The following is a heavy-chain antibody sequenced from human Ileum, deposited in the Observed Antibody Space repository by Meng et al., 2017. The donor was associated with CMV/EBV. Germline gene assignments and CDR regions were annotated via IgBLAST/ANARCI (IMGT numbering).Heavy chain of an antibody. V-gene: IGHV3-7*01. J-gene: IGHJ4*02. CDR2: INQDGSEE. CDR3: ARLGEYSLKD. Sequence: GESLKISCAASGFAFSSSWMSWVRQAPGKGLEWVATINQDGSEEQYVEAVKGRFTISRDNAKTSLYLQMDSLTVEDTALYYCARLGEYSLKDWGQGTLVTVSS. D-gene: IGHD3-16*01. CDR1: GFAFSSSW.